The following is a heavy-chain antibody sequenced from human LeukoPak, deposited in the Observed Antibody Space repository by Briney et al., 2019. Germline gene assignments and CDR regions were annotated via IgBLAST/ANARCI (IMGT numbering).Heavy chain of an antibody. CDR2: IYYSGST. Sequence: SETLSLTCTVSGGSISSYYWSWIRQPPGKGLGWIGYIYYSGSTNYNPSLKSRVTISVDTSKNQFSLKLSSVTAADTAVYYCARDALSHRPGATDYWGQGTLVTVSS. CDR3: ARDALSHRPGATDY. D-gene: IGHD2/OR15-2a*01. CDR1: GGSISSYY. J-gene: IGHJ4*02. V-gene: IGHV4-59*01.